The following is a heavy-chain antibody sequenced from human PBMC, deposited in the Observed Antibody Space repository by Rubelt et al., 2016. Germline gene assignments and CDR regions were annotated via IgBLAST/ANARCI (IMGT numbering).Heavy chain of an antibody. CDR1: GFTFSSYG. V-gene: IGHV3-33*06. D-gene: IGHD3-9*01. Sequence: QVQLVESGGGVVQPGRSLRLSCAASGFTFSSYGMHWVRQAPGKGLEWVAVIWYDGSNKYYADSVKGRFTISRDNSKNTLYLQMNSLRAEDTAVYYCAKDFLSYYDMLTGYDYWYFDLWGRGTLVTVSS. CDR3: AKDFLSYYDMLTGYDYWYFDL. J-gene: IGHJ2*01. CDR2: IWYDGSNK.